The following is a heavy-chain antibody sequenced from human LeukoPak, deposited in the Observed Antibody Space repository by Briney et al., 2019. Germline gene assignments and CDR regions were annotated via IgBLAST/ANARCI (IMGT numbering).Heavy chain of an antibody. J-gene: IGHJ4*02. V-gene: IGHV3-23*01. CDR2: ISGSGDLT. CDR1: GFTFSNVW. CDR3: AKDSYSGSYKQGCDY. Sequence: PGGSLRLSCEASGFTFSNVWMSWVRQAPGKGLEWVSAISGSGDLTYSADFVEGRFTISRDNSKNTLYLQMNSLRAEDTAMYYCAKDSYSGSYKQGCDYWGQGTLVTVSS. D-gene: IGHD1-26*01.